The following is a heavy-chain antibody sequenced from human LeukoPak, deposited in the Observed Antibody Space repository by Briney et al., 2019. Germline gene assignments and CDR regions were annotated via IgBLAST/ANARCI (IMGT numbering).Heavy chain of an antibody. Sequence: ASVKVSCKASGYTLTSYGISWVRQGPGQGLEWMGWISAYNGNTNYAQELQGRVTMTTDTSTSTAYMELRSLRSDDTAVYYCARPTLRITMVRGVIGAFDIWGQGTMVTVSS. CDR3: ARPTLRITMVRGVIGAFDI. CDR1: GYTLTSYG. CDR2: ISAYNGNT. V-gene: IGHV1-18*01. J-gene: IGHJ3*02. D-gene: IGHD3-10*01.